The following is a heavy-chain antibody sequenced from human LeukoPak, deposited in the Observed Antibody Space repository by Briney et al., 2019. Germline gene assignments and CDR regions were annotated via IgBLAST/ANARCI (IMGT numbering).Heavy chain of an antibody. CDR2: ISDSGGST. Sequence: GGSLRLSCAASGFTFSSYAMSWVRQAPGKGLEWVSVISDSGGSTYYADSVKGRFTISRDNSKNSLYLEMSSLRAEDTAVYYCARDTTDTVATIPLDFWGQGTLVTVSS. CDR1: GFTFSSYA. J-gene: IGHJ4*02. V-gene: IGHV3-23*01. D-gene: IGHD5-12*01. CDR3: ARDTTDTVATIPLDF.